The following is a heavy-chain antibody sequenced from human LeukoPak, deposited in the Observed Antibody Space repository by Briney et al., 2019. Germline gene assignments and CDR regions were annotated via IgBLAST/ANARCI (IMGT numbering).Heavy chain of an antibody. CDR1: RFTFSSYE. CDR3: ARAGDGYNSPTDY. V-gene: IGHV3-48*03. CDR2: ISSSGSTI. Sequence: GGSLRLSCAASRFTFSSYEMNWVRQAPGKGLEWVSYISSSGSTIYYADSVKGRFTISRDNAKNSLYLQMNSLRAEDTAVYYCARAGDGYNSPTDYWGQGTLVTVSS. J-gene: IGHJ4*02. D-gene: IGHD5-24*01.